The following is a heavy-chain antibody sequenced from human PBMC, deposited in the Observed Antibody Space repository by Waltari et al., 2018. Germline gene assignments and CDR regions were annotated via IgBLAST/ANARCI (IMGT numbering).Heavy chain of an antibody. CDR1: GGPFSNYA. J-gene: IGHJ4*02. V-gene: IGHV1-69*05. D-gene: IGHD6-19*01. CDR3: VYKGYISGRRNLDY. CDR2: IIPMFGKT. Sequence: VQLVQSGAEVKKPGSSVKVSCKSAGGPFSNYASSWVRQAPGQGLEWVGGIIPMFGKTNYTQKFQGRVTITTDESTSTAFMELSSLRSEDTAVYYCVYKGYISGRRNLDYWGQGTLVTVSS.